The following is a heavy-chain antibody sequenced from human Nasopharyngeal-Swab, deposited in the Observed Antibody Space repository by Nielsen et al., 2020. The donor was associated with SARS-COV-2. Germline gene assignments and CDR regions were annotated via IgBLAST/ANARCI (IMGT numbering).Heavy chain of an antibody. CDR1: GVTFSSYW. CDR2: INSDGSST. J-gene: IGHJ4*02. V-gene: IGHV3-74*01. D-gene: IGHD6-19*01. Sequence: GESLKISCAASGVTFSSYWMHWVRQAPGKGLVWVSRINSDGSSTSYADSVKGRFTISRDNAKNTLYLQMNSLRAEDTAVYYCARALYSSGWYLDYWGQGTLVTVSS. CDR3: ARALYSSGWYLDY.